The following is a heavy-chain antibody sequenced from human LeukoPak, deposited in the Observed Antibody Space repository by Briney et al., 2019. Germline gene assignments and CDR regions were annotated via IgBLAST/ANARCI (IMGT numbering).Heavy chain of an antibody. CDR2: ISSSSSYI. J-gene: IGHJ6*02. CDR1: GFTFSSYS. Sequence: GGSLGLSCAASGFTFSSYSMNWVRQAPGKGLEWVSSISSSSSYIYYADSVKGRFTISRDNAKNSLYLQMNSLRAEDTAVYYCARGVNYYYYGMDVWGQGTTVTVSS. CDR3: ARGVNYYYYGMDV. V-gene: IGHV3-21*01. D-gene: IGHD3-3*01.